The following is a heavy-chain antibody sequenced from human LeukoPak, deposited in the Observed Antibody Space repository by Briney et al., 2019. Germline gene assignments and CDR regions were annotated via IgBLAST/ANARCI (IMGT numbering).Heavy chain of an antibody. V-gene: IGHV1-18*01. J-gene: IGHJ4*02. Sequence: ASVEVSRKASGYTFTSYGISWVRQAPGQGLEWMGWISAYNGNTNYAQKLQGRVTMTTDTSTSTAYMELRSLRSDDTAVYYCAKLVTGYFDYWGQGTLVTVSS. D-gene: IGHD2-21*02. CDR3: AKLVTGYFDY. CDR2: ISAYNGNT. CDR1: GYTFTSYG.